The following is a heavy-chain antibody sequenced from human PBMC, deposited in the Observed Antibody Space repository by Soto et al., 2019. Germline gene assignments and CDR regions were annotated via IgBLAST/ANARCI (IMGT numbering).Heavy chain of an antibody. CDR3: ARGLYGSGSPFDY. CDR1: GGSFSGYY. D-gene: IGHD3-10*01. CDR2: INHSGST. V-gene: IGHV4-34*01. J-gene: IGHJ4*02. Sequence: SETLSLTCAVYGGSFSGYYWSWIRQPPGKGLEWIGEINHSGSTNYNPSLKSRVTISVDTSKNQFSLKLSSVTAADTAVYYCARGLYGSGSPFDYWGQGTLVTVSS.